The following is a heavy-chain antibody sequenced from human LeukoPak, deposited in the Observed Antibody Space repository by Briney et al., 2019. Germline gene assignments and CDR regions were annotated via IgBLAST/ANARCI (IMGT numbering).Heavy chain of an antibody. CDR3: ARAPRITMVRGVIYGFDP. Sequence: ASVKVSCKASGYTFTSYDINWVRQATGQGLEWMGWMNPNSGNTGYAQKFQGRVTITRNTSISTAYMELSSLRSEDTAVYYCARAPRITMVRGVIYGFDPWGKGTLVTVSS. CDR2: MNPNSGNT. V-gene: IGHV1-8*03. CDR1: GYTFTSYD. J-gene: IGHJ5*02. D-gene: IGHD3-10*01.